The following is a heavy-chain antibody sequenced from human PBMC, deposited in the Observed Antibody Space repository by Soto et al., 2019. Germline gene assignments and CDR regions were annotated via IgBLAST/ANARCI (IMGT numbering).Heavy chain of an antibody. CDR2: ISYDGSNK. CDR3: AGDGDCSGGSCYSRGGYFDY. D-gene: IGHD2-15*01. Sequence: QVQLVESGGGVVQPGRSLRLSCAASGFTFSSYAMHWVRQAPGKGLEWVAVISYDGSNKYYADSVKGRFTISRDKSKNPLYLQMNSLRAEDTAVYYCAGDGDCSGGSCYSRGGYFDYWGQGTLVTVSS. V-gene: IGHV3-30-3*01. J-gene: IGHJ4*02. CDR1: GFTFSSYA.